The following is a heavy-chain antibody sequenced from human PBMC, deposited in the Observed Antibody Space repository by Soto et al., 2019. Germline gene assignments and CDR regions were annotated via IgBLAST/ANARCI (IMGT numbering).Heavy chain of an antibody. Sequence: EVQLVESGGGLVQPGGSLRLSCAVSGFTFSRYWMHWFRQDPGNGLVWVSSINTDGTNTQYADSVRGRFTVSRDNAKHTVYLQMISLRSEHTAVYYCAKDLLWGQSDHWGQGTLLVVSS. D-gene: IGHD3-16*01. J-gene: IGHJ4*02. CDR2: INTDGTNT. CDR1: GFTFSRYW. CDR3: AKDLLWGQSDH. V-gene: IGHV3-74*03.